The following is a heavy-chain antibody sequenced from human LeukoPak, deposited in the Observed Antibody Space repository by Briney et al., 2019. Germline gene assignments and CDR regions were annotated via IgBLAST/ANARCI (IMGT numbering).Heavy chain of an antibody. J-gene: IGHJ5*02. CDR3: VKDATGTRFDP. D-gene: IGHD1-1*01. V-gene: IGHV3-64D*06. CDR1: GFTFSSYA. Sequence: GGTLRLSCSASGFTFSSYAMHWVRQAPGKGLEYVSAISSNGGSTYYADSVKGRFTISRDNSKNTLYLQMSSLRAEDTAVYYCVKDATGTRFDPWGQGTLVTVSS. CDR2: ISSNGGST.